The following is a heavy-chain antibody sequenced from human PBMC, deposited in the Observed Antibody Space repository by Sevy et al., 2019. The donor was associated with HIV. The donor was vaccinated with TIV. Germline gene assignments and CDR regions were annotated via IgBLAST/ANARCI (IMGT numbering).Heavy chain of an antibody. V-gene: IGHV3-23*01. CDR1: GFIFSNYP. J-gene: IGHJ3*02. CDR2: ISAGGTTT. CDR3: ARDRGIDYSNYYDAFDI. D-gene: IGHD4-4*01. Sequence: GGSLRLSCAASGFIFSNYPMSWVRHSPGKGLEWVSDISAGGTTTYYADSVEGRFTISRDNSKNTVSLQMNSLRAEDTAVYYCARDRGIDYSNYYDAFDIWGQGTMVTVSS.